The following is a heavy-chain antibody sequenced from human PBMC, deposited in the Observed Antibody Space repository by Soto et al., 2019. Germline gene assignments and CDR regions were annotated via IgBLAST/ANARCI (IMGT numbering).Heavy chain of an antibody. CDR1: GYTFTGYY. J-gene: IGHJ6*02. V-gene: IGHV1-2*02. D-gene: IGHD5-18*01. Sequence: ASVKVSCKASGYTFTGYYIHWVRQAPGQGLEWMGWMNPNTGGTRYAQKFQGRVTMTRDTSISTAYMELSSLRSDDTAVYYCAGAEDTAIQYYYYYSGMDVWGQGTTVTVSS. CDR2: MNPNTGGT. CDR3: AGAEDTAIQYYYYYSGMDV.